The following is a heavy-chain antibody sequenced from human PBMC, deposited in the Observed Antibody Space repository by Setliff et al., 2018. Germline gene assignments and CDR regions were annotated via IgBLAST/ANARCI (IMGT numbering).Heavy chain of an antibody. CDR1: GGTFSNIV. V-gene: IGHV1-69*05. CDR3: AREKVVVVSATSYHYYMDV. CDR2: IIPLFGTT. D-gene: IGHD2-15*01. J-gene: IGHJ6*03. Sequence: GASVKVSCKASGGTFSNIVISWVRQAPGQGLEWMGGIIPLFGTTNYAQEFQGRVTITTDESTNTAYMELSSLRSEDTAMYYCAREKVVVVSATSYHYYMDVWGKGTTVTVSS.